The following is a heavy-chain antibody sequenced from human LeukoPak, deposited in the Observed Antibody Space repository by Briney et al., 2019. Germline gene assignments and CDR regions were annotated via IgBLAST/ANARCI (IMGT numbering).Heavy chain of an antibody. J-gene: IGHJ4*02. D-gene: IGHD6-13*01. Sequence: GGSLRLSCAASGFTLSSYWMSWVRQAPGKGLEWVANIKQDGSEKYYVDSVKGRFTISRDNAKNSLYLQMNSLRAEDTAVYYCARDRRYSSSWYFDYWGQGTLVTVSS. V-gene: IGHV3-7*01. CDR2: IKQDGSEK. CDR1: GFTLSSYW. CDR3: ARDRRYSSSWYFDY.